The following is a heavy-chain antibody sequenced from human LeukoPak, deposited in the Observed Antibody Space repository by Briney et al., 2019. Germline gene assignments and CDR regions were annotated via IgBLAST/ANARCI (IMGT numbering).Heavy chain of an antibody. CDR3: ANEGDILTEIVPFGY. J-gene: IGHJ4*02. V-gene: IGHV3-30*18. D-gene: IGHD3-9*01. CDR1: GFTFSSYG. CDR2: ISYDGSNK. Sequence: GGSLRLSCAASGFTFSSYGMHWVRQAPGKGLEWVAVISYDGSNKYYADSVKGRFTISRDNSKNTLYLQMNSLRAEDTAVYYCANEGDILTEIVPFGYWGQGTLVTVSS.